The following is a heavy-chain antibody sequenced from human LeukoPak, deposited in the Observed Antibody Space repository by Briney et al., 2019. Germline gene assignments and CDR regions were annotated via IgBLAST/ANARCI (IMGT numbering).Heavy chain of an antibody. CDR3: ARERLTTTSFDY. CDR2: ISSSSTI. CDR1: GFTFSTYS. J-gene: IGHJ4*02. Sequence: GGSLRLSCAASGFTFSTYSMNWVRQAPGKGLEWVSYISSSSTIYYADSVKGRFTISRDNAKNSLFLQMNNLRVEDTAVYYCARERLTTTSFDYWGQGVLVAVSS. V-gene: IGHV3-48*04. D-gene: IGHD2/OR15-2a*01.